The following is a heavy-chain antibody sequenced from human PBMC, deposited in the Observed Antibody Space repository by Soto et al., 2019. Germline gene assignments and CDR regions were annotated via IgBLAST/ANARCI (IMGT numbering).Heavy chain of an antibody. Sequence: QVQLVQSGAEVKRPGASVKVSCKASGYTFTTYYMHWVRQAPGQGLEWLGIMNPNGGSTTYAQKFQVSVTKTRDTSTRTVYLELSSLRSEETTGDYFARSEYFSGGICFHGNCDYWGQGTLVTVSA. J-gene: IGHJ4*02. CDR2: MNPNGGST. CDR3: ARSEYFSGGICFHGNCDY. V-gene: IGHV1-46*01. D-gene: IGHD2-15*01. CDR1: GYTFTTYY.